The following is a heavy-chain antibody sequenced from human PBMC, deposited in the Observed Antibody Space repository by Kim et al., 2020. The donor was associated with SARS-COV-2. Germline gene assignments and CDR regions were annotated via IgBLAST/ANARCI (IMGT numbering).Heavy chain of an antibody. CDR2: GNQ. CDR3: ARRHLSMDV. Sequence: GNQGYAKRFTGGVTMTRNTSISTAYMELSSLRSEDTAVYFCARRHLSMDVWGQGTTVTVSS. J-gene: IGHJ6*02. V-gene: IGHV1-8*01.